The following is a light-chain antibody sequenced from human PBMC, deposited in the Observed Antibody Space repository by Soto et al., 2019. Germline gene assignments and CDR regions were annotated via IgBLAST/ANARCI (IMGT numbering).Light chain of an antibody. CDR3: QQYGSSPWT. V-gene: IGKV3-20*01. CDR2: GAS. Sequence: ETVLTQSPATLSLSPGERATLSCRASQTIRNNYLAWYRQTPGQAPRLLIYGASNRATGIADRFSGSGSGTDFTLIISRLEPEEFALYYCQQYGSSPWTFGQGTKLEIK. CDR1: QTIRNNY. J-gene: IGKJ1*01.